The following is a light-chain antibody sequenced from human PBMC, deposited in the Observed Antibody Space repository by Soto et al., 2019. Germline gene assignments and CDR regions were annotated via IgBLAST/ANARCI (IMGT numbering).Light chain of an antibody. CDR1: QSVYEY. CDR3: QQSSHTPFT. V-gene: IGKV1-39*01. CDR2: GAS. J-gene: IGKJ4*01. Sequence: QLTQSPSSLSASVGDRVTITCRASQSVYEYLNWYQKRPGKAPNLLIFGASNLRTGVPSRFSASGFGTDFTLNISSLQPEDSATYYCQQSSHTPFTFGGGTEVELK.